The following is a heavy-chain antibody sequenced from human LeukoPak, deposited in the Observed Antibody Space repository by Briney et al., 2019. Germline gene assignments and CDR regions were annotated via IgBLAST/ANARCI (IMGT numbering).Heavy chain of an antibody. CDR3: AREEGSSWYRYYYYYMDV. CDR2: MNPNSGNT. D-gene: IGHD6-13*01. J-gene: IGHJ6*03. CDR1: GYTFTSYD. Sequence: ASVKVSCKASGYTFTSYDINWVRQATGQGLEWMGWMNPNSGNTGYAQKFQGRVTMARNTSISTAYMELSSLRSEDTAVYYCAREEGSSWYRYYYYYMDVWGKGTTVTISS. V-gene: IGHV1-8*01.